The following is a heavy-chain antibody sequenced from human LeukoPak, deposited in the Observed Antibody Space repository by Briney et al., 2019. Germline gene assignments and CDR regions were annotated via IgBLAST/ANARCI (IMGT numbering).Heavy chain of an antibody. J-gene: IGHJ3*02. CDR2: IYTSGST. D-gene: IGHD6-19*01. CDR1: GGSISSGSYY. Sequence: PSQTLSLTCTVSGGSISSGSYYWCWIRQPAGKGLEWIGRIYTSGSTNYNPSLKSRVTISVDTSKNQFSLKLSSVTAADTAVYYCARAFIAVARDAFDIWGQGTMVTVSS. CDR3: ARAFIAVARDAFDI. V-gene: IGHV4-61*02.